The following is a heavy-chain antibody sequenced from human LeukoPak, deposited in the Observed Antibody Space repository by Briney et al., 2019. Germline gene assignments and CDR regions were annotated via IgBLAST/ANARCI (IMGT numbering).Heavy chain of an antibody. D-gene: IGHD5-24*01. CDR1: GYTFTNYY. CDR3: ARDVAREFDY. J-gene: IGHJ4*02. V-gene: IGHV1-46*01. CDR2: INPSGGST. Sequence: ASVKVSCMASGYTFTNYYIHWVRQAPGQGLEWMGVINPSGGSTNYAQKFQGRVTMTRDRSTSTVYMELSSLRSEDTAVYYCARDVAREFDYWGQGSLVTVSS.